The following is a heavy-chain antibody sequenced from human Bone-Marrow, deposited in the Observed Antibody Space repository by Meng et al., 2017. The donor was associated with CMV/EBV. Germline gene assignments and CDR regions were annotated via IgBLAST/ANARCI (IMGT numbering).Heavy chain of an antibody. Sequence: FSSYGMHWVRQAPGKGLEWVAVIWYDGSNKYYADSVKGRFTISRDNSKNTLYLQMNSLRAEDTAVYYCARDGGYCSGGSCYDSSYFDYWGQGTLVTVSS. CDR3: ARDGGYCSGGSCYDSSYFDY. CDR2: IWYDGSNK. D-gene: IGHD2-15*01. CDR1: FSSYG. J-gene: IGHJ4*02. V-gene: IGHV3-33*01.